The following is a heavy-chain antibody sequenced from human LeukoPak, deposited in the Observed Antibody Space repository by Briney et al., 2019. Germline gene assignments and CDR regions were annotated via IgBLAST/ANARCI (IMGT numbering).Heavy chain of an antibody. Sequence: ASVKVSCKASGYTFTGYYMHWVRQAPGQGLEWMGWINLNSGGTNYAQKFQGRVTMTRDTSISTAYMELSRLRSDDTAVYYCARGSGYSYGYLDYWGQGTLVTVSS. V-gene: IGHV1-2*02. J-gene: IGHJ4*02. D-gene: IGHD5-18*01. CDR3: ARGSGYSYGYLDY. CDR1: GYTFTGYY. CDR2: INLNSGGT.